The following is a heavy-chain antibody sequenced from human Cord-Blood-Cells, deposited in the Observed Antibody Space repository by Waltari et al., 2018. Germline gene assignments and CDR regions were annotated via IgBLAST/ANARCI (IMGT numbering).Heavy chain of an antibody. J-gene: IGHJ4*02. D-gene: IGHD3-10*01. CDR3: AKLGTVLWFGELWD. CDR2: IVGSGGST. V-gene: IGHV3-23*01. CDR1: GFTFSSYA. Sequence: EVQLLESGGGLVQPGGSLRLSCAASGFTFSSYAMSWVRQAQGKGLEWVSAIVGSGGSTYHADSVKGRCTISRDNSKNTLYLQMNSLRAEDTAVYYCAKLGTVLWFGELWDWGQGTLVTVSS.